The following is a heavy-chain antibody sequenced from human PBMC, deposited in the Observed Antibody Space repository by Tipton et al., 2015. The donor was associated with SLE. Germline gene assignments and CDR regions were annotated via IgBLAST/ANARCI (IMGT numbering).Heavy chain of an antibody. D-gene: IGHD2-8*01. CDR1: GFTFSNYD. V-gene: IGHV3-30*04. J-gene: IGHJ6*02. CDR2: TSYDGSNK. CDR3: AKKISGSMSTAMDV. Sequence: SLRLSCAASGFTFSNYDMHWVRQAPGKGLEWVAVTSYDGSNKYYADSVKGRFTISRDNSKNTLYLQMNSLRAEDTAVYYCAKKISGSMSTAMDVWGQGTTVTVSS.